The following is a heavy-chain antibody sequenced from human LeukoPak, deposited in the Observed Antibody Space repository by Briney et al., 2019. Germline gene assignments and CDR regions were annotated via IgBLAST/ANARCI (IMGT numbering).Heavy chain of an antibody. D-gene: IGHD3-9*01. V-gene: IGHV4-31*03. CDR1: GGSISSGGYY. Sequence: PSQTLSLTCTVSGGSISSGGYYWSWIRQHPGKGLEWIGYIYYSGSTYYSPSLKSRVTISVDTSKNQFSLKLSSVTAADTAVYYCARDWHFDWLLGLGYYYGMDVWGQGTTVTVSS. J-gene: IGHJ6*02. CDR3: ARDWHFDWLLGLGYYYGMDV. CDR2: IYYSGST.